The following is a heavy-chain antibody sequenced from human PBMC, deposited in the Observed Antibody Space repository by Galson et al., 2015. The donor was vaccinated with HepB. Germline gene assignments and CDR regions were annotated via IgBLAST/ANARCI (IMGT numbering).Heavy chain of an antibody. V-gene: IGHV3-53*01. J-gene: IGHJ5*02. D-gene: IGHD6-13*01. CDR2: IYSGGST. CDR1: GFTVSSNY. CDR3: ARSIIAAAGDWFDP. Sequence: SLRLSCAASGFTVSSNYMSWVRQAPGKGLEWVSVIYSGGSTYYADSVKGRFTISRDNSKNTLYLQMNSLRAEDTAVYYCARSIIAAAGDWFDPWGQGTLVTVSS.